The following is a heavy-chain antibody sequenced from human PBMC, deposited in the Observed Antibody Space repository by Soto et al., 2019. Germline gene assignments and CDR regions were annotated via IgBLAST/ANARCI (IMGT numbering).Heavy chain of an antibody. CDR1: GYTFTDYD. J-gene: IGHJ4*02. CDR3: EVTNGY. V-gene: IGHV1-8*01. D-gene: IGHD2-21*02. Sequence: ASVKVSCKTSGYTFTDYDINWVRQAPGQGLEYMGWVSPENSNAGYAQQFRGRVSMTTNTIISTAYLELTDLRYEDTAVYYCEVTNGYWGQGTMVTVSS. CDR2: VSPENSNA.